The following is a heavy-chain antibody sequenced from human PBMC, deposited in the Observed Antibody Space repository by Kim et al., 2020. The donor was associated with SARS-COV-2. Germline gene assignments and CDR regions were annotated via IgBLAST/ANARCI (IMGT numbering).Heavy chain of an antibody. D-gene: IGHD2-21*02. CDR3: AADCYGYYGMDV. J-gene: IGHJ6*02. V-gene: IGHV6-1*01. Sequence: DYAVSVKSRIPINPDTSKNQFSLQLNSVTPEDTAVYYCAADCYGYYGMDVWGQGTTVTVSS.